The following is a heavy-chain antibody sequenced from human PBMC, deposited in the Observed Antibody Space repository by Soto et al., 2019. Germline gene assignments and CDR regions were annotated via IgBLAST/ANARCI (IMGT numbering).Heavy chain of an antibody. CDR3: AHRRDYDILTGPPKTGTKWKTFDP. CDR2: IYWDDDK. CDR1: GFSLSTSGVG. V-gene: IGHV2-5*02. Sequence: SGPTLVNPTQTLTLTCTFSGFSLSTSGVGVGWIRQPPGKALEWLALIYWDDDKRYSPSLKSRLTITKDTSKNQVVLTMTNMDPVDTATYYCAHRRDYDILTGPPKTGTKWKTFDPWGQGTLVTVSS. D-gene: IGHD3-9*01. J-gene: IGHJ5*02.